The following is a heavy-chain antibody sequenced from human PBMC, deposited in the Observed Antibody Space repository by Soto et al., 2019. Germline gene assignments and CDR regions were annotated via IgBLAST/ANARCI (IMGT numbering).Heavy chain of an antibody. CDR2: ISGSGGST. D-gene: IGHD3-22*01. J-gene: IGHJ3*02. CDR1: GFTFSSYA. Sequence: EVQLLESGGGLVQPGGSLRLSCAASGFTFSSYAMSWVRQAPGKGLEWVSAISGSGGSTYYADSVKGRFTISRDNSKITLYLQMNSLRAEDTAVYYCAKGDYYDSSGYYREYAFDIWGQGTMVTVSS. CDR3: AKGDYYDSSGYYREYAFDI. V-gene: IGHV3-23*01.